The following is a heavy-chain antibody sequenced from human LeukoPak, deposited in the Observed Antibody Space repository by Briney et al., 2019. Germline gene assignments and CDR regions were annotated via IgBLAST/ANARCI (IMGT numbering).Heavy chain of an antibody. Sequence: SETLSLTCTVSGGSVSSGSYYWSWIRQPPGKGLEWIGYIYYSRSTNYNPSLKSRVTISVDTSKNQFSLKLSSVTAADTAVYYCARTGWYFDLWGRGTLVTVSS. CDR2: IYYSRST. V-gene: IGHV4-61*01. CDR1: GGSVSSGSYY. J-gene: IGHJ2*01. D-gene: IGHD1-14*01. CDR3: ARTGWYFDL.